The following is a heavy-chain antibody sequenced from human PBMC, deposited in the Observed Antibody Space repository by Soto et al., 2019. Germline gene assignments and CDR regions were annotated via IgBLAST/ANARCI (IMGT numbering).Heavy chain of an antibody. J-gene: IGHJ4*02. CDR2: IIPILGIT. V-gene: IGHV1-69*02. CDR3: ATLLLAYCGGDCPMADY. CDR1: GGTFSSYT. Sequence: QVQLVQSGAEVKKPGSSVKVSCKASGGTFSSYTISWVRQAPGQGLEWMGRIIPILGITNYAQKSQGIVTITADKSTSTAYMELSSLRSEDTAVYYCATLLLAYCGGDCPMADYWGQGTLVTVSS. D-gene: IGHD2-21*02.